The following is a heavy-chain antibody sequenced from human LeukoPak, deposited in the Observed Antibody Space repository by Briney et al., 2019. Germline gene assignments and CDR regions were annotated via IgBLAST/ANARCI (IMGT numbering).Heavy chain of an antibody. J-gene: IGHJ4*02. Sequence: PGGSLRLSCAASGFTFSSSWMHWVRQAPGKGLVWVSRINSDGSITIYADSVKGRFTISRDNAKNTLYLQMNSLRAEDTAVYYCAREQNNGWSYFDSWGQGTLGTVSS. CDR2: INSDGSIT. CDR1: GFTFSSSW. V-gene: IGHV3-74*01. CDR3: AREQNNGWSYFDS. D-gene: IGHD6-19*01.